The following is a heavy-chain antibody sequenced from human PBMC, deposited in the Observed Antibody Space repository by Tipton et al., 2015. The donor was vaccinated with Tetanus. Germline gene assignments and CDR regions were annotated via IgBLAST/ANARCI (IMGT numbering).Heavy chain of an antibody. CDR1: GFTFTSSA. V-gene: IGHV1-58*01. CDR2: IVVGSGNT. D-gene: IGHD5-18*01. Sequence: QLVQSGPEVKKPGTSVKVSCKASGFTFTSSAVQWVRQAHGQRLEWIGWIVVGSGNTNYAQKFQERVTITRDMSTSTAYMELSSLRSEDTAVYYCAADHPDTAMGFEEVCGQGTTVTVSS. J-gene: IGHJ6*02. CDR3: AADHPDTAMGFEEV.